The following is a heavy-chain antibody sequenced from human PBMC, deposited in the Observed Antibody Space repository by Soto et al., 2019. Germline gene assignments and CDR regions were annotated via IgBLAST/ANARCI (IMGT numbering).Heavy chain of an antibody. Sequence: QVQLQESGPGLVKPSETLSLTCTVSGGSITSYYWSWIRQPPGKGLEWIGCIHNSGSTSYNPSLQSRVTISADVSKNQFSLDLRSVTAADTAVYYCARRWSGTDYWGHGTLVTVSS. CDR2: IHNSGST. CDR3: ARRWSGTDY. CDR1: GGSITSYY. V-gene: IGHV4-59*01. D-gene: IGHD3-10*01. J-gene: IGHJ4*01.